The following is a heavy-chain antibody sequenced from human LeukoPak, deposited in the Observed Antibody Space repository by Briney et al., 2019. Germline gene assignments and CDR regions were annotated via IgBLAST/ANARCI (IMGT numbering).Heavy chain of an antibody. V-gene: IGHV3-7*01. D-gene: IGHD5-18*01. CDR3: ARDLAYSRLDY. CDR2: INPDGNKK. J-gene: IGHJ4*02. CDR1: GLTFSSSW. Sequence: GGSLRLSCAVSGLTFSSSWMDWVRQAPGKGLEWVAGINPDGNKKYSADSVKGRFTISRDNAENSLYLQMNSLRVEDTAFYYCARDLAYSRLDYWGQGMLVTVSS.